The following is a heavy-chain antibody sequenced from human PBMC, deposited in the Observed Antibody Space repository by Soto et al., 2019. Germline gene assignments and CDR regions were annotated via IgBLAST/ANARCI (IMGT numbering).Heavy chain of an antibody. CDR3: AISDGWRRWSYL. J-gene: IGHJ2*01. CDR1: GLTVDNAW. CDR2: IKSKYDGETT. D-gene: IGHD6-19*01. Sequence: EVQVVESGGGLVKPGGSLRLSCAASGLTVDNAWMSWVRQAPGKGLEWIGRIKSKYDGETTDYAAPVKGRFTISRDDSKDTVYLEVTDLKIDDTAVYFCAISDGWRRWSYLWGRGTMVTVSS. V-gene: IGHV3-15*01.